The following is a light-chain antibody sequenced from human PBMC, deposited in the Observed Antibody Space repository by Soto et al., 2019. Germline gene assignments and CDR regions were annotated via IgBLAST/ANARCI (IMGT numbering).Light chain of an antibody. Sequence: DVVMTQSPRSLPVTPGQPASISCRSSQSLVASYGNMYLSWFQQRPGQSPRRMIHFVSTRDSGVPGRLGGSRSGTGFTLIISRVEADDAGVDFCMQGASWPPIPCGRGTRLEIK. V-gene: IGKV2-30*01. CDR3: MQGASWPPIP. J-gene: IGKJ5*01. CDR1: QSLVASYGNMY. CDR2: FVS.